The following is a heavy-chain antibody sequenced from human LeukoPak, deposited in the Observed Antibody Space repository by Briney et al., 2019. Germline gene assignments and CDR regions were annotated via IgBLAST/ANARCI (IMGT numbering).Heavy chain of an antibody. J-gene: IGHJ3*02. Sequence: ASVKVSCKASGGTFSSYAISWVRQAPGQGLEWMGGIIPIFGTANYAQKFQGRVTITTDESTSTAYMELSSLRSEDTAVYYCASGASWGYSGSPEGAFDIWGQGTMATVSS. CDR1: GGTFSSYA. V-gene: IGHV1-69*05. D-gene: IGHD1-26*01. CDR3: ASGASWGYSGSPEGAFDI. CDR2: IIPIFGTA.